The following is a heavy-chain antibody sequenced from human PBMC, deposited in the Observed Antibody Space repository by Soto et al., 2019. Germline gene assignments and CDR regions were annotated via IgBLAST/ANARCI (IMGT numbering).Heavy chain of an antibody. Sequence: QVQLVESGGGVVQPGRSLRLSCAASGFTFSSYGMHWVRQAPGKGLEWVAVISYDGSNKYYADSVKGRFTISRDNSKNPLYLQMNSLRAEDTAVYYCAKEKIAWNYYGSGSYLGPWGQGTLVTVSS. D-gene: IGHD3-10*01. CDR1: GFTFSSYG. CDR2: ISYDGSNK. J-gene: IGHJ5*02. V-gene: IGHV3-30*18. CDR3: AKEKIAWNYYGSGSYLGP.